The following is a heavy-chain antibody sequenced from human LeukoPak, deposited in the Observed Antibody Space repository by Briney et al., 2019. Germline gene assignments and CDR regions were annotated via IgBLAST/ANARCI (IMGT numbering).Heavy chain of an antibody. CDR3: ARDQAAGRFDY. Sequence: GGSLRLSRAASGFTFSSYNMNWVRQAPGKGLEWVSSISSSSSYIYDADSVKGRFTISRDNAKNSLYLQMNSLRAEDTAVYDCARDQAAGRFDYWGQGTLVTVSS. CDR2: ISSSSSYI. CDR1: GFTFSSYN. V-gene: IGHV3-21*01. J-gene: IGHJ4*02. D-gene: IGHD6-13*01.